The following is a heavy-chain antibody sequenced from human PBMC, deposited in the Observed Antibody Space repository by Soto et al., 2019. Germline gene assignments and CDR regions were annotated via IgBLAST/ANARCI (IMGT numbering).Heavy chain of an antibody. CDR2: IGTAGQT. CDR3: ARAKVRAAGGTVGFDP. CDR1: GFTFSSYD. Sequence: GGSLRLSCAASGFTFSSYDMHWVRQATRKGLEWVSGIGTAGQTCYPDSVKGRFTISRENAKNSLYLQMNSLRAGGTAVYYCARAKVRAAGGTVGFDPWGQGTLVTVSS. J-gene: IGHJ5*02. D-gene: IGHD3-10*01. V-gene: IGHV3-13*01.